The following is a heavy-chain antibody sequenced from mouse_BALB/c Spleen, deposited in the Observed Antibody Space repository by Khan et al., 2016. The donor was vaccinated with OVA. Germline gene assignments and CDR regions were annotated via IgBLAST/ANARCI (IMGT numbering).Heavy chain of an antibody. CDR3: ARRGRYGQHAN. CDR1: GFDFSRYW. D-gene: IGHD2-14*01. V-gene: IGHV4-2*02. CDR2: INPGSSTI. J-gene: IGHJ3*01. Sequence: EVQLQESGGGLVQPGGSLILSCAASGFDFSRYWMSWARQAPGNGQEWIGDINPGSSTINYTPSLKDKFILSTDNAKNTLYLQMRKVRSEDTSLYYCARRGRYGQHANWGQGTLVTVSA.